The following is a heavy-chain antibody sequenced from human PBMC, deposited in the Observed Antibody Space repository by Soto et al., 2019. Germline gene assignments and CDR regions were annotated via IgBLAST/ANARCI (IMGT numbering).Heavy chain of an antibody. Sequence: ASVKVSCKASGYTFTGYYMHWVRQAPGQGLEWMGWINPNSGGTNYAQKLQGWVTMTRDTSISTAYMELSRLRSDDTAVYYCARVRKYSSSTAGGMDVGGQGTTVTVSS. CDR3: ARVRKYSSSTAGGMDV. CDR2: INPNSGGT. CDR1: GYTFTGYY. J-gene: IGHJ6*02. D-gene: IGHD6-6*01. V-gene: IGHV1-2*04.